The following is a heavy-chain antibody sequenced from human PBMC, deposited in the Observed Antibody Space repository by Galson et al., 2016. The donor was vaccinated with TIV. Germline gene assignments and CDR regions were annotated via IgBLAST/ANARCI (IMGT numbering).Heavy chain of an antibody. Sequence: SVKVSCKASGYTFNNYDISWVRQATGQGLEWMGWMNPNSGNAGYAQKFQGRVTMTSNTSVNTAYMEVRSLRFEATAVYYCARARRGYCSGGSCLPGYWGRGTLVTVSS. V-gene: IGHV1-8*01. CDR3: ARARRGYCSGGSCLPGY. J-gene: IGHJ4*02. D-gene: IGHD2-15*01. CDR2: MNPNSGNA. CDR1: GYTFNNYD.